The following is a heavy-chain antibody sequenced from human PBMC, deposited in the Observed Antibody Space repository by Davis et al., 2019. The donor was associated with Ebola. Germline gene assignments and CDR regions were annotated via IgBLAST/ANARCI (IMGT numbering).Heavy chain of an antibody. CDR1: GFTVSSNY. CDR3: ARDLFPSMTIFGVARGAYYYYGMDV. J-gene: IGHJ6*02. V-gene: IGHV3-53*04. D-gene: IGHD3-3*01. Sequence: GGSLRLSCAASGFTVSSNYMSWVRQAPGKGLEWVSVIYSGGSTYYAHSVKGRFTISRHNSKNTLYLQMNSLRAEDTAVYNCARDLFPSMTIFGVARGAYYYYGMDVWGQGTTVTVSS. CDR2: IYSGGST.